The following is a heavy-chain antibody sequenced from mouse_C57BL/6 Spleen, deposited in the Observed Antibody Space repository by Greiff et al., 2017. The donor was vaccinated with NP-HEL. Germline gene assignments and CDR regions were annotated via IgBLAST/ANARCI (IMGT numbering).Heavy chain of an antibody. CDR1: GYAFSSYW. Sequence: QVQLKESGAELVKPGASVKISCKASGYAFSSYWMNWVKQRPGKGLEWIGQIYPGDGDTNYNGKFKGKATLTADKSSSTAYMQLSSLTSEDSAVYFCARVGDYGRYAMDYWGQGTSVTVSS. J-gene: IGHJ4*01. D-gene: IGHD1-1*01. CDR2: IYPGDGDT. CDR3: ARVGDYGRYAMDY. V-gene: IGHV1-80*01.